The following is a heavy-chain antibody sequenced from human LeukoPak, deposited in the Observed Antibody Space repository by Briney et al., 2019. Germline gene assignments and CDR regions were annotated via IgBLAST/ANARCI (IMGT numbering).Heavy chain of an antibody. V-gene: IGHV3-23*01. J-gene: IGHJ3*02. D-gene: IGHD2-2*01. CDR2: ISGSGGST. CDR1: GFTFSSYA. CDR3: AKGLLGYCSSTSCIDAFDI. Sequence: GGSLRLSCAASGFTFSSYAMSWVRQAPGKGLEWVSAISGSGGSTYYADSVKGRFTISRDNSKNTLYLQMNSLRAEDTAVYYCAKGLLGYCSSTSCIDAFDIWGQGTMVTVSS.